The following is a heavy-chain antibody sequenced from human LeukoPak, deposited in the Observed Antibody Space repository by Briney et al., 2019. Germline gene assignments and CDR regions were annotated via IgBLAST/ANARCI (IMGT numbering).Heavy chain of an antibody. D-gene: IGHD5-18*01. V-gene: IGHV3-23*01. CDR2: ISGSGGST. J-gene: IGHJ6*03. CDR1: GFTFSSYA. Sequence: PGGSLRLSCAASGFTFSSYAMSWVRQAPGKGLEWVSAISGSGGSTYYADSVKGRFTISRDNSKNTLYLQMNSLRAEDTAVYYCAKGTAMVVYYYYYYMDVWGKGTTVTVSS. CDR3: AKGTAMVVYYYYYYMDV.